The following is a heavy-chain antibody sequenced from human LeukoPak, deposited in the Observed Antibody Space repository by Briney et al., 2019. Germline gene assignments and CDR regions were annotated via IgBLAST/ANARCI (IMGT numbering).Heavy chain of an antibody. Sequence: ASVKVSCKASGYTFTIYGISWVRQAPGQGLEWMGWISAYSGDTNYARKLQGRVTMTTDTSTGTAYMELRSLSSDDTALYYCARAGYYDSRGYSDYWGQGTLVTVSS. CDR3: ARAGYYDSRGYSDY. D-gene: IGHD3-22*01. J-gene: IGHJ4*02. CDR1: GYTFTIYG. CDR2: ISAYSGDT. V-gene: IGHV1-18*01.